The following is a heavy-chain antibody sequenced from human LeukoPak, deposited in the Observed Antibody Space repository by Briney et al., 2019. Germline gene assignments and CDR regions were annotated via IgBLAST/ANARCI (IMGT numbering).Heavy chain of an antibody. J-gene: IGHJ1*01. D-gene: IGHD4-11*01. Sequence: GGSLRLSCAASEISFSSYWMHWVRQGPGKGLVWVSRINSDGSRTNYADSVKGRFTISRDNAKMSLYLQMNSLRVEDTAVYYCATYSTRNAREFQSWGQGTLVTVSS. V-gene: IGHV3-74*01. CDR2: INSDGSRT. CDR1: EISFSSYW. CDR3: ATYSTRNAREFQS.